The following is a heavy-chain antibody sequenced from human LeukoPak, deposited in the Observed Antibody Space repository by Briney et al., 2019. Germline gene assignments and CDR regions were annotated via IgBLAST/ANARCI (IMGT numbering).Heavy chain of an antibody. J-gene: IGHJ4*02. CDR2: ISGSGGAP. D-gene: IGHD5-12*01. CDR1: GFTFSSFA. V-gene: IGHV3-23*01. CDR3: AKVVATTGYFDY. Sequence: PGGSLRLACPASGFTFSSFAMSWVRQAPGKGLEWVAAISGSGGAPYHADSVRGRFTISRDNSKNTLYLQMNSLRAEDTAVYYCAKVVATTGYFDYWGQGTLVTVSS.